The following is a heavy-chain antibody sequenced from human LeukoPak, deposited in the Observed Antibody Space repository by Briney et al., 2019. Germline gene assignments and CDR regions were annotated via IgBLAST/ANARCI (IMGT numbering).Heavy chain of an antibody. J-gene: IGHJ4*02. Sequence: GGSLRLSCVASGLTFSSHAMTWVRQAPGKGLEWAAGITDTGGSTYHADSVKGRFTISRDNSKKILYLQMNNLRAEDTAVYYCASRPPSETYYGVLDYWGQGTLVTVSS. CDR2: ITDTGGST. V-gene: IGHV3-23*01. D-gene: IGHD3-3*01. CDR1: GLTFSSHA. CDR3: ASRPPSETYYGVLDY.